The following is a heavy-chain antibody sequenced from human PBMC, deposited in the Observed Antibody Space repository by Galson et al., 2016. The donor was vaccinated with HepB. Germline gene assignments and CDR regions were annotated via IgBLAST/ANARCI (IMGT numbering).Heavy chain of an antibody. J-gene: IGHJ4*02. D-gene: IGHD3-10*01. V-gene: IGHV3-66*02. CDR2: IYSGGST. Sequence: SLRLSCAASGFTVSSNYMSWVRQAPGKGLEWVSVIYSGGSTYYADSVKGRFAISRDNSKNTLYLQMNSLRAEDTAVYYCAGESPSDTMVRTGWGRGTLVTVSS. CDR3: AGESPSDTMVRTG. CDR1: GFTVSSNY.